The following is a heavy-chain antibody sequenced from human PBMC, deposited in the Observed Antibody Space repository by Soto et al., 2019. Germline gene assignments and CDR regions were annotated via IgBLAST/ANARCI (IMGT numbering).Heavy chain of an antibody. D-gene: IGHD4-17*01. Sequence: GASVKVSCKVSGYTLTELSMHWVRQAPGKGLEWMGGFDPEDGETIYAQKFQGRVKISADDSTSTAYMELSSLRFEDTAVYYCASDYGDRNYYYYGMDVWGQGTTVTVSS. CDR3: ASDYGDRNYYYYGMDV. V-gene: IGHV1-24*01. CDR2: FDPEDGET. J-gene: IGHJ6*02. CDR1: GYTLTELS.